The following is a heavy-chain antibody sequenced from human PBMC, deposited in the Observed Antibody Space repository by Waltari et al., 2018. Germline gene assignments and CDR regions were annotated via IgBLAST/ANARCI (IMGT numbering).Heavy chain of an antibody. D-gene: IGHD6-19*01. J-gene: IGHJ3*02. Sequence: QVQLVQSGAEVKKPGASVKVSCKASGYTFTSYGISWVRQAPGQGLEWMGWISAYNGNTNYAQKLQGRVTMTTDTATSTADMELRSLRSDDTAVYYCARSLSGYSSGWYEGDAFDIWGQGTMVTVSS. CDR2: ISAYNGNT. V-gene: IGHV1-18*01. CDR1: GYTFTSYG. CDR3: ARSLSGYSSGWYEGDAFDI.